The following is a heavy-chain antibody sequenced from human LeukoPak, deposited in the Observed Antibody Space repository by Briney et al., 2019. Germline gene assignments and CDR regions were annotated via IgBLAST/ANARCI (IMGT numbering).Heavy chain of an antibody. CDR2: ISSSNSFI. V-gene: IGHV3-21*01. J-gene: IGHJ4*02. CDR3: ARDRAYSSSWYWSYFDY. CDR1: RFIFRSYH. D-gene: IGHD6-13*01. Sequence: GGSLRLSCTASRFIFRSYHMHWVRQPPGKGLEWVSSISSSNSFIYYADSMKGRFTISRDNSKNTLYLQMNSLRAEDTAVYYCARDRAYSSSWYWSYFDYWGQGTLVTVSS.